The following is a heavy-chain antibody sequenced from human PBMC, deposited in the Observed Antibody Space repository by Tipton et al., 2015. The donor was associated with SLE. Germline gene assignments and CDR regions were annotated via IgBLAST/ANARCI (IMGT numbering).Heavy chain of an antibody. J-gene: IGHJ4*02. V-gene: IGHV3-23*01. CDR3: AKGSVVLLSQFDF. CDR1: GFTFGDFA. D-gene: IGHD2/OR15-2a*01. CDR2: ITSTGSST. Sequence: SLRLSCAASGFTFGDFAMSWVRQAPGKGLEWVSSITSTGSSTFYADSVKGRFTISRDNSKNTLHLQMNSLRAEDTAVYYCAKGSVVLLSQFDFWGQGTLVTVSS.